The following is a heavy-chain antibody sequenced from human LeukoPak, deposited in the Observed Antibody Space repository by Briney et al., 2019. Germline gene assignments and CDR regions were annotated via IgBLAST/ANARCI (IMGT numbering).Heavy chain of an antibody. D-gene: IGHD3-22*01. CDR2: ISAYNGNT. CDR1: GYTFTSYG. V-gene: IGHV1-18*01. CDR3: ARWHYYDSSGYHFDY. J-gene: IGHJ4*02. Sequence: AASVKVSCKASGYTFTSYGISWVRQAPGQELEWMGWISAYNGNTNYAQKLQGRVTMTTDTSTSTAYMELRSLRSDDTAVYYCARWHYYDSSGYHFDYWGQGTLVTVSS.